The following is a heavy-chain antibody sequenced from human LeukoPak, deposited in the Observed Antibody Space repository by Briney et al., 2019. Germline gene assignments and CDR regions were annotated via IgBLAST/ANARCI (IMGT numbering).Heavy chain of an antibody. D-gene: IGHD5-18*01. CDR3: ARDLSGVAGYTYGRGIDY. V-gene: IGHV3-7*01. CDR2: IKKDGSEK. CDR1: GFSFNNYG. Sequence: GGSLRLSCAASGFSFNNYGMIWVRQAPGKGLEWVANIKKDGSEKYYVDSVKGRFTISRDNAKTSLYLQMNSLRAEDTAVYYCARDLSGVAGYTYGRGIDYWGQGTLVTVSS. J-gene: IGHJ4*02.